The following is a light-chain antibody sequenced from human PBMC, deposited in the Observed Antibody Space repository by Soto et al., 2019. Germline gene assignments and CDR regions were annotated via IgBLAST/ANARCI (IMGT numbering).Light chain of an antibody. CDR2: GAS. CDR3: QQYGTSPLFT. CDR1: PSLGSSY. J-gene: IGKJ5*01. Sequence: EIVLTQSPGTLSLSPGERATLSCRASPSLGSSYLAWYQQKPGQAPRLLISGASSMATGIPARFSGSGSGTDFTLTISRLEPEDFAVYYCQQYGTSPLFTFVPGTRLEIK. V-gene: IGKV3-20*01.